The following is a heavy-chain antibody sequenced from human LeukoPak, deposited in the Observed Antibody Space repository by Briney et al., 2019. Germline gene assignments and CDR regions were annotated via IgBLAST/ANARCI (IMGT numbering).Heavy chain of an antibody. CDR1: GFTFSNYG. D-gene: IGHD4-23*01. Sequence: GGSLRLSCAASGFTFSNYGMHWVRQAPGKGLEWVAIISYDGSNKYYTDSVKGRFTISRDNSKNTLYLQMNSLRAEDTAVYYCAKVSLRWWGYVDYWGQGTLATVSS. CDR3: AKVSLRWWGYVDY. CDR2: ISYDGSNK. V-gene: IGHV3-30*18. J-gene: IGHJ4*02.